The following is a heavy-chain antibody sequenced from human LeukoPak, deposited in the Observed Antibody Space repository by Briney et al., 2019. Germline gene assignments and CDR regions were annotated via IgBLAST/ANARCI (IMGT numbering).Heavy chain of an antibody. V-gene: IGHV1-69*04. Sequence: GASVKVSCKASGGTFSSYAISWVRQAPGQGLEWMGRIIPILGIANYAQKFQGRVTITADKSTSTAYMELSSLRSEDTAVYYCAREWAVGNHDAFDIWGQGTMVTVSS. CDR1: GGTFSSYA. D-gene: IGHD1-26*01. J-gene: IGHJ3*02. CDR2: IIPILGIA. CDR3: AREWAVGNHDAFDI.